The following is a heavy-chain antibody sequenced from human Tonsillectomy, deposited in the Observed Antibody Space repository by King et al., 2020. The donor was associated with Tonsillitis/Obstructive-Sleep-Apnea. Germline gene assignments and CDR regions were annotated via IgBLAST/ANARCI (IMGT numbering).Heavy chain of an antibody. CDR3: ARESGGGGSLTAFDY. CDR2: IYYSGST. CDR1: GGSISSYY. Sequence: VQLQESGPGLVKPSETLSLTCTVSGGSISSYYWSWIRQPPGKGLEWIGYIYYSGSTNYNPSLQSRVTISVDTSKNQFSLKLSSVTAADTAVYYCARESGGGGSLTAFDYWGQGTLVTVSS. D-gene: IGHD1-26*01. J-gene: IGHJ4*02. V-gene: IGHV4-59*01.